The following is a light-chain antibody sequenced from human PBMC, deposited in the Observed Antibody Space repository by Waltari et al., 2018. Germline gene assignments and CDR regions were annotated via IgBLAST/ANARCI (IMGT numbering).Light chain of an antibody. CDR3: QHHFRLPAT. CDR2: ASS. J-gene: IGKJ1*01. Sequence: IVLTQSPATLSLSPGGRATLSGRASQNIGHYLACYQQKPGHAPRLLIYASSTRAAGIPDRFSGSGSGADFSLTITRLVPYDFAVYYCQHHFRLPATFGQGTKV. V-gene: IGKV3-20*01. CDR1: QNIGHY.